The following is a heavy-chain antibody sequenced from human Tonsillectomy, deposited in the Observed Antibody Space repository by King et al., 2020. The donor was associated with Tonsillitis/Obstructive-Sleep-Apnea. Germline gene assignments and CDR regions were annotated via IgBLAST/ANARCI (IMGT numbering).Heavy chain of an antibody. CDR1: GGIFSSYA. CDR2: IIPMFGIA. CDR3: AGVVPLRITGTTSDYSYGMDV. J-gene: IGHJ6*02. V-gene: IGHV1-69*17. Sequence: QLVQSGAEVKKPGSSVKVSCKASGGIFSSYAISWVRQAPGQGLEWMGGIIPMFGIANYAEKFQDRVTVTADRSTRTAYMEMSSLRSEDTAMYYCAGVVPLRITGTTSDYSYGMDVWGQGTTVTVSS. D-gene: IGHD1-7*01.